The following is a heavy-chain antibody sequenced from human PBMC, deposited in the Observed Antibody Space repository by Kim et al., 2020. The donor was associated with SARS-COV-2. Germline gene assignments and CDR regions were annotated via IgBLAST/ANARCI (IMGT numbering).Heavy chain of an antibody. CDR2: IWYDGSNK. V-gene: IGHV3-33*01. D-gene: IGHD7-27*01. J-gene: IGHJ4*02. CDR1: GFTFSSYG. CDR3: ARDVPPNFQYYFDY. Sequence: GGSLRLSCAASGFTFSSYGMHWVRQAPGKGLEWVAVIWYDGSNKYYADSVKGRFTISRDNSKNTLYLQMNSLRAEDTAVYYCARDVPPNFQYYFDYWGQGTLVTVSS.